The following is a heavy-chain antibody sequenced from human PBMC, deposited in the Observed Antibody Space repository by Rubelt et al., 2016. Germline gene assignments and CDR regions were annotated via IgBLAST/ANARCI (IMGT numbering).Heavy chain of an antibody. CDR1: GFTFSTYA. V-gene: IGHV3-23*01. Sequence: EVQLLESGGGLVQPGGSLRLSCAASGFTFSTYAMSWVRQAPGKGLEWVSAIVGSGGSTYYADSVKGRFTISRDNSKNTLYLQMNSLGAEDTAVYYCARGSYGYPDYWGQGTLVTVSS. J-gene: IGHJ4*02. CDR3: ARGSYGYPDY. D-gene: IGHD5-18*01. CDR2: IVGSGGST.